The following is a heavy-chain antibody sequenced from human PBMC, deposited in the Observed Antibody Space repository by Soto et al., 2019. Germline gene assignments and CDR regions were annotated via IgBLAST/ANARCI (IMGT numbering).Heavy chain of an antibody. CDR2: IWYDGSNK. V-gene: IGHV3-33*08. D-gene: IGHD2-15*01. Sequence: GGSLRLSCAASVFTFSSYGMHWVRQAPGKGLEWVAVIWYDGSNKYYADSVKGRFTISRDNSKNTLYLQMNSLRAEDTAVYYCARGRLRKPLDYWGQGTLVTVSS. CDR1: VFTFSSYG. CDR3: ARGRLRKPLDY. J-gene: IGHJ4*02.